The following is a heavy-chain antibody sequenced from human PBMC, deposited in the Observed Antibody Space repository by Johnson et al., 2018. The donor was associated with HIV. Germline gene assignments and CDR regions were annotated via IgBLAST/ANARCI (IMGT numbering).Heavy chain of an antibody. CDR3: AKVRGDFWSGYYGGLNDAFDI. V-gene: IGHV3-NL1*01. J-gene: IGHJ3*02. CDR1: GFAFSSYA. CDR2: IYSGGTT. Sequence: QVQLVESGGGVVQPGRSLRLSCAASGFAFSSYAMHWVRQAPGKGLEWVAIIYSGGTTYYADSVKGRFTISRANSKNTLYLQMNSLRAEDTAVYYCAKVRGDFWSGYYGGLNDAFDIWGQGTMVTVSS. D-gene: IGHD3-3*01.